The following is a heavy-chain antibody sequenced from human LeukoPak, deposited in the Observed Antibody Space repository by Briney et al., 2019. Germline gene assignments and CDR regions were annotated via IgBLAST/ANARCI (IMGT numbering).Heavy chain of an antibody. D-gene: IGHD6-13*01. Sequence: PGESLKISCKGSGYSFTSYWIGWVRQMPGKGLEWMGIIYPGDSDTRYSPSFQGQVTISADKSISTAHLQWSSLKASDTAMYYCARQRPALNGYSSSWSGVYGMDVWGQGTTVTVSS. J-gene: IGHJ6*02. CDR2: IYPGDSDT. CDR3: ARQRPALNGYSSSWSGVYGMDV. V-gene: IGHV5-51*01. CDR1: GYSFTSYW.